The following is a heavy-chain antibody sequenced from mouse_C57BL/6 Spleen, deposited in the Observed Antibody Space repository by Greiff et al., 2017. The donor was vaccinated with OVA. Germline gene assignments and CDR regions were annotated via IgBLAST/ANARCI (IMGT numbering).Heavy chain of an antibody. D-gene: IGHD2-4*01. CDR1: GYSITSGYY. CDR2: ISYDGSN. CDR3: TRDPYDYGEGRYFDD. V-gene: IGHV3-6*01. Sequence: EVKLMESGPGLVKPSQSLSLTCPVTGYSITSGYYWNWIRQFPGNKLEWMGYISYDGSNNYNPSLKNRISITRDTSKNQFFLKLNSVTTEDTATYYCTRDPYDYGEGRYFDDWGQGTTLAVSS. J-gene: IGHJ2*01.